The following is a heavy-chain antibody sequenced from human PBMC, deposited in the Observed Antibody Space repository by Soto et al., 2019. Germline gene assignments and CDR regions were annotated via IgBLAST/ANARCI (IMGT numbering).Heavy chain of an antibody. D-gene: IGHD6-19*01. CDR1: GFTFSSYG. Sequence: GGSLRLSCAASGFTFSSYGMHWVRQAPGKGLEWVAVISYDGSNKYYADSVKGRFTISRDNSKNTLYLQMNSLRAEDTAVYYCAKDGRYSSGWYDYYYYYMDVWGKGTTVTVSS. V-gene: IGHV3-30*18. CDR3: AKDGRYSSGWYDYYYYYMDV. J-gene: IGHJ6*03. CDR2: ISYDGSNK.